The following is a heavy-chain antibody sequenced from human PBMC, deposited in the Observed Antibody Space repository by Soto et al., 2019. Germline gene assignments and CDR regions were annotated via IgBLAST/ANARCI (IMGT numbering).Heavy chain of an antibody. CDR1: GFTFSSSA. Sequence: GGSLRPACQASGFTFSSSAINGLRQPPGKGLEWVAVILHYGSDKYYADSVKGRFTISRDNAKNTAYLQMTSLRVEDTAVYYCARDQGYNFMTEYHTPIGIEDYWGQGT. CDR2: ILHYGSDK. CDR3: ARDQGYNFMTEYHTPIGIEDY. D-gene: IGHD3-9*01. V-gene: IGHV3-33*01. J-gene: IGHJ4*02.